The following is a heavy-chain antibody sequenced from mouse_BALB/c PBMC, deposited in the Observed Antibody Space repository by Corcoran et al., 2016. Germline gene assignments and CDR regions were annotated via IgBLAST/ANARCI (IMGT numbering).Heavy chain of an antibody. CDR1: GYTFTDYY. CDR3: ARDADWYFDV. J-gene: IGHJ1*01. CDR2: INPNNGGT. V-gene: IGHV1-26*01. Sequence: EVQLQQSGPELVQPGASVTMSCKASGYTFTDYYLKLVKQSHGKSLEWIGDINPNNGGTSYNQKFKGKATLTVDKSSSTAYMQLNSLTSEDSAVYYCARDADWYFDVWGAGTTVTVSS.